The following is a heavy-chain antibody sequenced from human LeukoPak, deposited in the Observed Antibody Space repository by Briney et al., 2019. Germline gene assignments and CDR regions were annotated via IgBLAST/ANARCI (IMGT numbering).Heavy chain of an antibody. Sequence: GGSLRLSCAASGFTFSSYWMSWVRQAPGKGLEWVANIKRDGSEKYYVDSVKGRFTISRDNAKNSLYLQMNSLRAEDTAVYYCAGYSSGWYPTLLWGQGTLVTVTS. CDR3: AGYSSGWYPTLL. CDR1: GFTFSSYW. CDR2: IKRDGSEK. V-gene: IGHV3-7*01. J-gene: IGHJ4*02. D-gene: IGHD6-19*01.